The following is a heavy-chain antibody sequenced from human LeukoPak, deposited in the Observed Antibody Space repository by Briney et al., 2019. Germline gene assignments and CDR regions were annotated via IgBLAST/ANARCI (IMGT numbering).Heavy chain of an antibody. CDR1: GGSISDAAYY. Sequence: SETLSLTCTASGGSISDAAYYWSWIRQHPGEGLEWIGYIYYSGSTSYNPSLKSRVTISVDTSKNQFSLKLSSVTAADTAVYYCARQIHPNAAFDIWGQGTMVTVSS. D-gene: IGHD4/OR15-4a*01. J-gene: IGHJ3*02. CDR2: IYYSGST. V-gene: IGHV4-30-4*01. CDR3: ARQIHPNAAFDI.